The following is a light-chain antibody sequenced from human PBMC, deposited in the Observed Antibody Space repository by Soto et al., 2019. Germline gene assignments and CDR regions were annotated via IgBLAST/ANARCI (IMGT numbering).Light chain of an antibody. V-gene: IGLV4-69*01. CDR2: LNFDGSH. CDR3: QTWGTGIVV. CDR1: SGHSNYA. J-gene: IGLJ2*01. Sequence: QPVLTQSPSASASLGASAKLTCTLSSGHSNYAIAWHQQQPEKGPRYLMKLNFDGSHSKGDGIPDRFSGSSSGAERYLTISSLQSEDEADYYCQTWGTGIVVFGGGTKLTVL.